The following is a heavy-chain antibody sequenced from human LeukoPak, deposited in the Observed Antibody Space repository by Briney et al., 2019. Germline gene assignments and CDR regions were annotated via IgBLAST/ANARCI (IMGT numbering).Heavy chain of an antibody. Sequence: GGSLRLSCAASGFTFSSYAMSWVRQAPGKGLEWVSAISGSGGSTYYADSVKGRFTISRDNSKNTLYLQMNSLRAEDTAVYYCAKDPRAARGSGSYYNPTAYWGQGTLVTVSS. D-gene: IGHD3-10*01. J-gene: IGHJ4*02. CDR2: ISGSGGST. CDR1: GFTFSSYA. CDR3: AKDPRAARGSGSYYNPTAY. V-gene: IGHV3-23*01.